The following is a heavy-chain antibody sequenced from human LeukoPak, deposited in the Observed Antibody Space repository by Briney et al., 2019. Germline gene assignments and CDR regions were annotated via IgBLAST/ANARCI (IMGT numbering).Heavy chain of an antibody. J-gene: IGHJ4*02. CDR1: GFTFSSYA. CDR3: ARAGGAGFLFDY. V-gene: IGHV3-23*01. Sequence: PGGSLRLSCAASGFTFSSYAMSWVRQAPGKGLEWVSAISGSGGSTYYADSVKGRFTISRDNSKNTLYLQMNSLRAEDTAVYYCARAGGAGFLFDYWGQGTLVTVSS. CDR2: ISGSGGST. D-gene: IGHD2-21*01.